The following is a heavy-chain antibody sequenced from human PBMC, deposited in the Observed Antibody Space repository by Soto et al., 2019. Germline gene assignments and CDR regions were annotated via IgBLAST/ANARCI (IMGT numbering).Heavy chain of an antibody. Sequence: SETLSLTCTVSGGSISSGSYYWTWIRQHPGKGLEWIGYIYHTGSTYYNPSLESRVTMSLDTSKNHFSLILSSVTAADTAVYFCARDGRSSGYEFDYWGQGILVTVSS. CDR1: GGSISSGSYY. J-gene: IGHJ4*02. CDR3: ARDGRSSGYEFDY. V-gene: IGHV4-31*03. D-gene: IGHD3-22*01. CDR2: IYHTGST.